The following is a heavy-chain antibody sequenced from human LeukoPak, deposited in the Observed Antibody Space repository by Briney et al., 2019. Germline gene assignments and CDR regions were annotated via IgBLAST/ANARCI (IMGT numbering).Heavy chain of an antibody. D-gene: IGHD1-1*01. J-gene: IGHJ4*02. CDR3: VRGLDDSYTVPFDC. Sequence: GGSLRLSCAASGFAFSVYWMHWVRQVPGKGLVWVSRVNTDVSVTDYAVSVRGRFTISRDNAKNTLYLEMNSLRAEDTGVYYCVRGLDDSYTVPFDCWGQGTLVTVSS. CDR1: GFAFSVYW. CDR2: VNTDVSVT. V-gene: IGHV3-74*01.